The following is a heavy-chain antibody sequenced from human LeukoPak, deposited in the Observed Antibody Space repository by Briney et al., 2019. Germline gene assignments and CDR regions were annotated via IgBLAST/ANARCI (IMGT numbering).Heavy chain of an antibody. CDR2: INHSGST. V-gene: IGHV4-34*01. CDR3: ARVRYCSSTSCYSKSAFDI. CDR1: GGSFSGYY. J-gene: IGHJ3*02. Sequence: SETLSLTCAVYGGSFSGYYWSWIRQPPGKGLELIGEINHSGSTNYNPSLKSRVTISVDTSKNQFSLKLSSVTAADTAVCYCARVRYCSSTSCYSKSAFDIWGQGTMVTVSS. D-gene: IGHD2-2*01.